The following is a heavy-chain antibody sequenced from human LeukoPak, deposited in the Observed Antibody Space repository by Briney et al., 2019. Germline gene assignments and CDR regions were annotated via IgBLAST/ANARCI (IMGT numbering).Heavy chain of an antibody. J-gene: IGHJ3*02. V-gene: IGHV3-74*01. CDR3: ARAPPSNGYSYHFDI. Sequence: GGSLRPSCAASGFTFSNYWMLWVRQAPGKGLVWVSRIYSDGTGTVYAGSVKGRFTISRDNAKNTLYLQMNSLRVEDTAVYYCARAPPSNGYSYHFDIWGQGTTVTVSS. D-gene: IGHD5-18*01. CDR1: GFTFSNYW. CDR2: IYSDGTGT.